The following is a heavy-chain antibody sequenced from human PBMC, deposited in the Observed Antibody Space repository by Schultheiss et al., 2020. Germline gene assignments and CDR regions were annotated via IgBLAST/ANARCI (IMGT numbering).Heavy chain of an antibody. Sequence: SQTLSLTCTVSGDSVNRGSYYWNWIRQPPGKGLEWIGYVYYSGSINYNPSLKSRVTISVDTSKNQFSLKLSSVTAADTAVFYCARVLTYSYGSGRRYYHSGMDVWGQGTTVTVSS. CDR3: ARVLTYSYGSGRRYYHSGMDV. V-gene: IGHV4-61*01. J-gene: IGHJ6*02. CDR2: VYYSGSI. CDR1: GDSVNRGSYY. D-gene: IGHD3-10*01.